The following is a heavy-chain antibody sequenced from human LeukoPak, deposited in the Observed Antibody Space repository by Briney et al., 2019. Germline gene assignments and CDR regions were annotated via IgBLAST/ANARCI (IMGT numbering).Heavy chain of an antibody. V-gene: IGHV3-30-3*01. J-gene: IGHJ4*02. CDR2: ISFDGNNQ. D-gene: IGHD4-23*01. CDR3: ARVGIGGNSFDY. CDR1: GFIFRNFA. Sequence: PGGSLRLSCAASGFIFRNFAMHWVRQAPGKGLEWVAVISFDGNNQYFADSVKGRFSISRDNPKNTLYLQMNSLRPEDTAVYYCARVGIGGNSFDYWGQGTLVTVSS.